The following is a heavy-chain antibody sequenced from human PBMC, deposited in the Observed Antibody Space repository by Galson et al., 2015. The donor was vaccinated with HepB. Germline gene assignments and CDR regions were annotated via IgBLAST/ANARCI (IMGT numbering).Heavy chain of an antibody. V-gene: IGHV3-74*01. CDR3: ARGYHYGMDV. CDR2: INSDATGT. J-gene: IGHJ6*02. Sequence: SLRLSCAASGFTFSYYWMHWVRQAPGKGPVWVSHINSDATGTTYADSADFVKGRFTISRDNTKNTLYLQMNNLRAEDTAVYYCARGYHYGMDVWGQGTTVTFSS. CDR1: GFTFSYYW.